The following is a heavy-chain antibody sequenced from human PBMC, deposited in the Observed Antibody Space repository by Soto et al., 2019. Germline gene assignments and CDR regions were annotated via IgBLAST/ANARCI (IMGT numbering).Heavy chain of an antibody. CDR2: SYYSGSP. CDR1: GGSISSYY. J-gene: IGHJ6*02. CDR3: AREGGGYSYHGMDV. Sequence: SETLSLTCTVSGGSISSYYWSWLRQPPGRGLEWIGYSYYSGSPNYNPSLKSRVTISVDTSKNQLSLKLSSVTAADTAVYYCAREGGGYSYHGMDVWGQGTTVT. V-gene: IGHV4-59*01. D-gene: IGHD3-16*01.